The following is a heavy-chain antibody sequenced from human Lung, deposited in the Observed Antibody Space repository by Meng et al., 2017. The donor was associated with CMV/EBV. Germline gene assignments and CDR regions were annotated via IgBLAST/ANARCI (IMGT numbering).Heavy chain of an antibody. J-gene: IGHJ4*02. V-gene: IGHV4-38-2*02. CDR2: FYHTGST. Sequence: ESLKISCTVSGYSISSGNYWGWIRQPPGKGLEWIGSFYHTGSTSYNPSLKSRVTISLDTSKNQFSLKLTSVTAADTAVYYCARGWGAALDYWGQGTLVTVSS. CDR1: GYSISSGNY. D-gene: IGHD1-26*01. CDR3: ARGWGAALDY.